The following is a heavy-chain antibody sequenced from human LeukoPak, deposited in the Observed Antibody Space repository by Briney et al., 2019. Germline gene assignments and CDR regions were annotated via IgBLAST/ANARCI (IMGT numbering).Heavy chain of an antibody. CDR1: GFTFSSYS. V-gene: IGHV3-21*01. D-gene: IGHD6-19*01. Sequence: PGGSLRLSCAVSGFTFSSYSMSWVRQAPGKGLEWVSSISSGSSYIYYADSVKGRFTISRDNAKNSLHLQMNSLRAEDTAVYYCARVFGSGWMYFDFWGQGTLVTVSS. J-gene: IGHJ4*02. CDR2: ISSGSSYI. CDR3: ARVFGSGWMYFDF.